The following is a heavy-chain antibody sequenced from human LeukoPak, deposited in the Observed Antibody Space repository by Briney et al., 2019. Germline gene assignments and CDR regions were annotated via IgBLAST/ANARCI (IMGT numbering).Heavy chain of an antibody. V-gene: IGHV3-21*04. CDR3: AKGSRSSGWYNWYDP. J-gene: IGHJ5*02. CDR1: GFTFSSYS. Sequence: GGSLRLSCAASGFTFSSYSMNWVRQAPGKGLEWVSSISSSSNYIYYADSVKGRFTISRDNAKNSLYLQMNSLRAEDMALYYCAKGSRSSGWYNWYDPWGQGTLVTVSS. D-gene: IGHD6-19*01. CDR2: ISSSSNYI.